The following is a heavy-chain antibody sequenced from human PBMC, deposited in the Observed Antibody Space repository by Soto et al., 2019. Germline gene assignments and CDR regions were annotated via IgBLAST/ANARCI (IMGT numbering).Heavy chain of an antibody. D-gene: IGHD6-19*01. J-gene: IGHJ4*02. V-gene: IGHV5-51*01. CDR3: ASYASIAVAGTGFDY. Sequence: GESLKISCKGSGYSFTSYWIGWVRQMPGKGLGWMGIIYPGYSDTRYSPSFQGQVTISADKSISTAYLQWSSLNASDTARYYCASYASIAVAGTGFDYWGQGTLVTVSS. CDR2: IYPGYSDT. CDR1: GYSFTSYW.